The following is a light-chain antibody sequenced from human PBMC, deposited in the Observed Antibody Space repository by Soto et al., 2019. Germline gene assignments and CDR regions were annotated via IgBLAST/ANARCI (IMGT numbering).Light chain of an antibody. Sequence: QSALTQPASVSGSTRQTSTISFTGTRSDVGGYNYVSWYQQHTGQSSKLMIYDVSNPPSGVSNRFSGSKSGNTASLTISGLQAEDEADYYCSSYTSSSTLVFGGGTKLTVL. V-gene: IGLV2-14*01. J-gene: IGLJ2*01. CDR1: RSDVGGYNY. CDR3: SSYTSSSTLV. CDR2: DVS.